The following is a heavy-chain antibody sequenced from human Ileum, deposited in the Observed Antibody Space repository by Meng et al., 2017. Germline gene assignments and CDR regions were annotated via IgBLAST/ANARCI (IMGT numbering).Heavy chain of an antibody. D-gene: IGHD1-26*01. CDR1: GGSVSRAGYQ. CDR3: ARDHMGSLDY. J-gene: IGHJ4*02. V-gene: IGHV4-61*08. CDR2: AST. Sequence: QGQRRETVPGLVRPSETLSFICTVSGGSVSRAGYQWGWIRQPPGKGLEWIGYASTNYNPSLKSRVTISLDTSRNQFSLSLSSVTAADTAVYYCARDHMGSLDYWGQGILVTVSS.